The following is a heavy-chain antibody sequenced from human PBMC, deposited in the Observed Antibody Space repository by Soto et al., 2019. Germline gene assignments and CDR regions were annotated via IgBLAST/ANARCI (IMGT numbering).Heavy chain of an antibody. Sequence: GESLKISCKGSGYSFTSYWIGWVRQMPGKGLEWMGIIYPGDSDTRYSPSFQGQVTISADKSISTAYLQWSSLKASDTAMYYCARLPYSSGWYSYYYYYGMDVWGQGTTVTVSS. CDR2: IYPGDSDT. D-gene: IGHD6-19*01. V-gene: IGHV5-51*01. J-gene: IGHJ6*02. CDR3: ARLPYSSGWYSYYYYYGMDV. CDR1: GYSFTSYW.